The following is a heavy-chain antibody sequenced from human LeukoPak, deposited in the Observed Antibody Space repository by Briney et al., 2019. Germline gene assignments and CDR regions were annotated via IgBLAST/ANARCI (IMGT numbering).Heavy chain of an antibody. CDR1: GFTFSSYG. V-gene: IGHV3-30*18. D-gene: IGHD2-2*01. Sequence: PGRSLRLSCAASGFTFSSYGMHWVRQAPGKGLEWVAVISYDGSNKYYADSVKGRFTISRDNSKNTLYLQMNSLRAEDTAVYYCAKEDYQQAFDIWGQGTMVTVSS. CDR2: ISYDGSNK. CDR3: AKEDYQQAFDI. J-gene: IGHJ3*02.